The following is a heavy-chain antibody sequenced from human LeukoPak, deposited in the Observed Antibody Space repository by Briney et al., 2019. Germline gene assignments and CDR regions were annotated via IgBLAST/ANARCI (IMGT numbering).Heavy chain of an antibody. CDR3: ARHKPLRYFAPLRAFDI. Sequence: GTLRLSCAASGFTFSSYGMSWVRQPPGKGLEWIGEINHSGSTNYNPSLRSRVTISVDTSKNQFSLKLSSVTAADTAVYYCARHKPLRYFAPLRAFDIWGQGTMVTVSS. V-gene: IGHV4-34*01. CDR2: INHSGST. D-gene: IGHD3-9*01. CDR1: GFTFSSYG. J-gene: IGHJ3*02.